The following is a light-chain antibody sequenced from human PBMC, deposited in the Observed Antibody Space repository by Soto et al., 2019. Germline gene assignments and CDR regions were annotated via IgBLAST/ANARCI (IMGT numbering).Light chain of an antibody. CDR2: KAS. V-gene: IGKV1-5*03. CDR1: QNINDW. Sequence: DIQVTQSPSTLSASVGDRVTINCRASQNINDWLAWYQQKSGKAPKVLIYKASTLGSGVPSRFSSSGSWTEFTLTISSLQTEEFATYYCQQYGANSPWTFGQGTKVEIK. J-gene: IGKJ1*01. CDR3: QQYGANSPWT.